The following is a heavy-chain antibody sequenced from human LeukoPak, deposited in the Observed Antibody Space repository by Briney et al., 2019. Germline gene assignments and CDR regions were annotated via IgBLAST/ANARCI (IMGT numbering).Heavy chain of an antibody. CDR2: ITSSSSYI. J-gene: IGHJ4*02. D-gene: IGHD3-22*01. CDR3: ARDPNPESSAYYS. V-gene: IGHV3-21*01. Sequence: PGGSLRLSCAASGFTFSRYSMNWVRQAPGKGLEWVSSITSSSSYIYYADSLKGRFTISRDNAKNSLYLQMNSLRAEDTAVYYCARDPNPESSAYYSWGQGTLVTVSS. CDR1: GFTFSRYS.